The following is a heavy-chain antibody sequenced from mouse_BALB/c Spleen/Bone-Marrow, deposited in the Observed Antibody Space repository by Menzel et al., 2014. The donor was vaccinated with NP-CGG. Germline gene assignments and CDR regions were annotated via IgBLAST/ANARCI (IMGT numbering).Heavy chain of an antibody. J-gene: IGHJ4*01. D-gene: IGHD2-3*01. CDR3: ARSDGYYPYYYAMDY. CDR1: GYTFTSYW. CDR2: INPSNGRT. V-gene: IGHV1S81*02. Sequence: VQVVESGAELVKPGASVKLSCKASGYTFTSYWMHWVKQRPGQGLERIGEINPSNGRTNYNEKFKSKATLTVDKSSSTAYMHLSSLTSEDSAVYYCARSDGYYPYYYAMDYWGQGTSVTVSS.